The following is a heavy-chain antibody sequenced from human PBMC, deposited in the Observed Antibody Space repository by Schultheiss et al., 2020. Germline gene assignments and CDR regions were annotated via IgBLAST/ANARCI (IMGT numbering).Heavy chain of an antibody. CDR2: IYYSGST. V-gene: IGHV4-61*08. CDR1: GGSISSGGYY. Sequence: SETLSLTCTVSGGSISSGGYYWSWIRQHPGKGLEWIGYIYYSGSTNYNPSLKSRVTISVDTSKNQFSLKLSSVTAADTAVYYCAIPGSYDYYYYGMDVWGQGTTVTVYS. CDR3: AIPGSYDYYYYGMDV. J-gene: IGHJ6*02.